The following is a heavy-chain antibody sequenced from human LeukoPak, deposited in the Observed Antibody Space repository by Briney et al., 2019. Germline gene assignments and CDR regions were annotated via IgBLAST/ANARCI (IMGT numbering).Heavy chain of an antibody. D-gene: IGHD4-11*01. CDR1: GFTFSNYW. CDR3: AKLSVIPPPDYIQSVY. V-gene: IGHV3-74*01. CDR2: INSDGSST. Sequence: GGSLRLSCAASGFTFSNYWMHWVRQAPGKGLVWVSRINSDGSSTTYADPVKGRFTISRDNAKNTLYLQMNSLRAEDTAVYYCAKLSVIPPPDYIQSVYWGQGTLVTVSS. J-gene: IGHJ4*02.